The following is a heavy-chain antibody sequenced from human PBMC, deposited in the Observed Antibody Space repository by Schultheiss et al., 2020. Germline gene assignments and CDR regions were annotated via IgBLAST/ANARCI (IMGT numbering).Heavy chain of an antibody. J-gene: IGHJ3*02. Sequence: SETLSLTCAVYGGSFSGYYWSWIRQPPGKGLEWIGEINHSGSTNYNPSLKSRVTISVDTFKNQFSLKLSSVTAADTAVYYCARGQVIAAAGPNGVAVAFDIWGQGTMVTVSS. V-gene: IGHV4-34*01. CDR3: ARGQVIAAAGPNGVAVAFDI. CDR1: GGSFSGYY. D-gene: IGHD6-13*01. CDR2: INHSGST.